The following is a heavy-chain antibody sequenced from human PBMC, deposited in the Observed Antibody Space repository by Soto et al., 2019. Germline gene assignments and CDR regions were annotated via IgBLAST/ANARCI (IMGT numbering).Heavy chain of an antibody. V-gene: IGHV3-23*01. D-gene: IGHD6-6*01. CDR1: GMTFGSRA. Sequence: GGSLRLSCVASGMTFGSRAMSWVRQAPGEGLEWVSSITDSGGDTKYADSVRGQFTISRDNSKNTLYLQMSSLRAEDSAVYYWARGSQKSNTESHIFDFWGRGTLVTVSS. J-gene: IGHJ4*02. CDR2: ITDSGGDT. CDR3: ARGSQKSNTESHIFDF.